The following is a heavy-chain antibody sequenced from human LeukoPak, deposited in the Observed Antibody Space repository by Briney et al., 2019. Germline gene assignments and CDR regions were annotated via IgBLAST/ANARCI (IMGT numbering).Heavy chain of an antibody. CDR1: GFTFSSYG. CDR3: AKNLLRNLPYYYYYGMDV. CDR2: ISYDGSNK. V-gene: IGHV3-30*18. D-gene: IGHD1-14*01. J-gene: IGHJ6*02. Sequence: GGSLRLSCAASGFTFSSYGMHWVRQAPGKGLEWVAVISYDGSNKYYADSVKGRFTISRDNSKNTLYLQMNSLRAEDTAVYYCAKNLLRNLPYYYYYGMDVWGQGTTVTVSS.